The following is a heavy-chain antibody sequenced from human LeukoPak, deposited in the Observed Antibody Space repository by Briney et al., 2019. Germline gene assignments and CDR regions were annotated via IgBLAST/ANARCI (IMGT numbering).Heavy chain of an antibody. Sequence: SQTLSLTCTVSGGSISSGGYYWSWIRQHPGKGLEWIGYIYYSGSTYYNPSLKSRVTISVYTSKNQFSLKLSSVTAADTAVCYCARGRYRIPFDYWGQGTLVTVSS. CDR2: IYYSGST. J-gene: IGHJ4*02. CDR3: ARGRYRIPFDY. V-gene: IGHV4-31*03. CDR1: GGSISSGGYY. D-gene: IGHD5-18*01.